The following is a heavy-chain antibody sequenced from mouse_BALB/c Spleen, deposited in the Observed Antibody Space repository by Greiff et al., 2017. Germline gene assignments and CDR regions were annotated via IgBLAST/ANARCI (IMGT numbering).Heavy chain of an antibody. J-gene: IGHJ3*01. CDR1: GFSLTGYG. CDR2: IWGDGST. Sequence: VQRVESGPGLVAPSQSLSITCTVSGFSLTGYGVNWVRQPPGKGLEWLGMIWGDGSTDYNSALKSRLSISKDNSKSQVFLKMNCLQTGDTARYYCARPSAYYGNTFAYWGQGTLVTVSA. V-gene: IGHV2-6-7*01. CDR3: ARPSAYYGNTFAY. D-gene: IGHD2-10*01.